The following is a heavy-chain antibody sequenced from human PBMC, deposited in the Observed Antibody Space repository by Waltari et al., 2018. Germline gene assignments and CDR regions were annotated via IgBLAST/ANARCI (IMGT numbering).Heavy chain of an antibody. Sequence: EVQLVESGGGLVQPGGSLRLSCAASGFTFSSYSMNWVSQAPGKGLELVSYMSSSSSTIYYAASVKGRFTIARDDAKNSLYLQMNSLRAEDTAVYYCAREMRYQLLPNWFDPWGQGTLVTVSS. CDR3: AREMRYQLLPNWFDP. CDR2: MSSSSSTI. V-gene: IGHV3-48*04. J-gene: IGHJ5*02. CDR1: GFTFSSYS. D-gene: IGHD2-2*01.